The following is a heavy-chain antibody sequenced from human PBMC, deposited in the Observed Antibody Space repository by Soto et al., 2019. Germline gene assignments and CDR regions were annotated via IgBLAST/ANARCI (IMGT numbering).Heavy chain of an antibody. J-gene: IGHJ4*02. CDR3: ARDLSSYYDILTGYYRSGALNY. Sequence: ASVKVSCKAAGYTFTGYYMHWVRQAPGQGLGVMGWINPNSGGTNYAQKFQGWVTITRDMYISTDYMELSRLRSDDPAVYYRARDLSSYYDILTGYYRSGALNYWGQGTLVTVSS. V-gene: IGHV1-2*04. D-gene: IGHD3-9*01. CDR2: INPNSGGT. CDR1: GYTFTGYY.